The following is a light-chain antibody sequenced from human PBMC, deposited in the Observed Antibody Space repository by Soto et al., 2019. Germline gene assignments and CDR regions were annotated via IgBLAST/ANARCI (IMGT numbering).Light chain of an antibody. CDR1: QSVSSSY. J-gene: IGKJ1*01. Sequence: EIVFTKSPGTLSLSPGERATLSCRASQSVSSSYLSGYQQKPGQAPRLLIYGASTRATGIPDRFSGSGSGTDFTLTISRLEPEDFAVYYCQQYGSSPWTFGQGTKVDIK. CDR3: QQYGSSPWT. V-gene: IGKV3-20*01. CDR2: GAS.